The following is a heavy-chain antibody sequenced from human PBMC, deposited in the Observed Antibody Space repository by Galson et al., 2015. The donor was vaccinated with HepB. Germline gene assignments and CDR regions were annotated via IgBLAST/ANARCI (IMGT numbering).Heavy chain of an antibody. Sequence: SLRLSCAASGFTFSRHWMSWVRQAPGKGLEWVANIHPGGSHTFSVDSVRGRFTISRDNAKSSLYLQMNSLRAEDTAVYYCARVHNDYGDLLNYWGQGTQVTVSS. CDR3: ARVHNDYGDLLNY. V-gene: IGHV3-7*01. D-gene: IGHD4/OR15-4a*01. J-gene: IGHJ4*02. CDR2: IHPGGSHT. CDR1: GFTFSRHW.